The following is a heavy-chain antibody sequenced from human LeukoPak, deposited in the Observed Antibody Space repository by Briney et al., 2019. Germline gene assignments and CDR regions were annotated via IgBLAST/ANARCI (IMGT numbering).Heavy chain of an antibody. CDR2: IYYSGST. V-gene: IGHV4-59*01. CDR3: ARSRGSSGYAYDAFDL. Sequence: PSETLSLTCTVSGGSISSYYWSWIRQPPGKGLEWIGYIYYSGSTNYNPSLKSRVTISVDTSKNQFSLKLSSVTAADTAVYYCARSRGSSGYAYDAFDLWGQGTMVTVSS. CDR1: GGSISSYY. D-gene: IGHD5-12*01. J-gene: IGHJ3*01.